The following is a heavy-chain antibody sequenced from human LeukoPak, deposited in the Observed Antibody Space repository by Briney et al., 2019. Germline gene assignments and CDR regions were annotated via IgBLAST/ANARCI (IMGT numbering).Heavy chain of an antibody. CDR1: GYSISSGYY. J-gene: IGHJ4*02. Sequence: SETLSLTCTVSGYSISSGYYWGWIRQPPGKGLEWIGSIYHSGSTYYNPSLKSRVTISVDTSKNHFSLKLSSVTAADTAVYYCARVPLPWGQGTLVTVSS. CDR3: ARVPLP. CDR2: IYHSGST. V-gene: IGHV4-38-2*02.